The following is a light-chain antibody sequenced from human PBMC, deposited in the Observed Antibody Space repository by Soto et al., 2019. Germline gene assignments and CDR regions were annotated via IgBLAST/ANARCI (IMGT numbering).Light chain of an antibody. J-gene: IGKJ3*01. Sequence: EIVLTQSPATLSLSPGERATLSCRASQSVSSYLAWYQQKPGQAPRLLIYDASNRATGIPARFSGSGSGTDLTLTISSLEPEGFAVYYCQQRSNWPPGTFGPGTKVDIK. CDR2: DAS. CDR1: QSVSSY. V-gene: IGKV3-11*01. CDR3: QQRSNWPPGT.